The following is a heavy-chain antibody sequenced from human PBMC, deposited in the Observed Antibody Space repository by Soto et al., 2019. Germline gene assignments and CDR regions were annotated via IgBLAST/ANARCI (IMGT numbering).Heavy chain of an antibody. CDR1: GGSISSYY. Sequence: SETLSLTCTVSGGSISSYYWSWIRQPPGKGLEWIGYIYYSGSTNYNPSLKSRVTISVDTSKNQFSLKLSSVTAADTAVYYCAISRWTYTSFDPWGKGTLVTVCS. CDR3: AISRWTYTSFDP. V-gene: IGHV4-59*01. CDR2: IYYSGST. J-gene: IGHJ5*02. D-gene: IGHD6-13*01.